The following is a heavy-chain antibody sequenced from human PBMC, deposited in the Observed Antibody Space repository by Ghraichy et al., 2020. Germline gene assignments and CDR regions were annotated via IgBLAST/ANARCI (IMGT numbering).Heavy chain of an antibody. V-gene: IGHV3-23*01. CDR3: VRDSPYSSSWLLFFDTFDL. Sequence: GGSLRLSCSASGFTFRTSAMGWVRQPPGKGLEWVSGISGDRGVTYYADPVQGRFTIYRDNFKNTLFLQMDSMRAQDTAIYYCVRDSPYSSSWLLFFDTFDLWRKGTMVTVSS. J-gene: IGHJ3*01. CDR2: ISGDRGVT. D-gene: IGHD2-2*01. CDR1: GFTFRTSA.